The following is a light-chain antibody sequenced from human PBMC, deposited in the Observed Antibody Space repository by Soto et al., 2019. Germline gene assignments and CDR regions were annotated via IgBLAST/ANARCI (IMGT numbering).Light chain of an antibody. CDR2: GAS. J-gene: IGKJ4*01. CDR3: QQYNNWPPLT. V-gene: IGKV3-15*01. CDR1: QSVSSN. Sequence: EIVMTQSPVTLSVSPGERATLSCWASQSVSSNLAWYQQKPGQAPRLLIYGASTRATGIPARFSGSGSGTEFTLTISSLQSEDFAVYYCQQYNNWPPLTFGGGTKVEIK.